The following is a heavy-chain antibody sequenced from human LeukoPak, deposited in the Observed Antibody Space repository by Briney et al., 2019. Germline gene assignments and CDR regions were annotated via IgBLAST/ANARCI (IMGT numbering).Heavy chain of an antibody. CDR2: IYYSGST. CDR1: GGSISSYY. Sequence: SETLSLTCTVSGGSISSYYWSWIRQPPGKGLEWIGYIYYSGSTNYNPSLKSRVTISVDTSKNQFSLKLSSVTAADTAVYYCARVGSGWYGNDYWGQGTLVTVSS. J-gene: IGHJ4*02. D-gene: IGHD6-19*01. V-gene: IGHV4-59*01. CDR3: ARVGSGWYGNDY.